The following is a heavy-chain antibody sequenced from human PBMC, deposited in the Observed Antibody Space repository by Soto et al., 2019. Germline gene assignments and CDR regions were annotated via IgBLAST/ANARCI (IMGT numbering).Heavy chain of an antibody. J-gene: IGHJ6*03. CDR1: GFTVSRNY. V-gene: IGHV3-66*01. D-gene: IGHD4-17*01. CDR3: VRELGGYGRGDYMDV. Sequence: EVQLVESGGGLVQPGGSLRLSCAASGFTVSRNYMSWVRQAPGKGLEWVSIIYSGGSTHYADSVKGRFTISRDYSKNTLYLQMNSLRAEDTAVYYCVRELGGYGRGDYMDVWGKGTTVTVSS. CDR2: IYSGGST.